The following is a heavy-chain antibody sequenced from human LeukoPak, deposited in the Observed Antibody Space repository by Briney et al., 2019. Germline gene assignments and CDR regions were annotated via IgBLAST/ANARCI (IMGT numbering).Heavy chain of an antibody. Sequence: ASVKVSCKASGYTFTSYGISWVRQAPGQGLEWMGWISAYNGNTNYAQKLQGRVTMTTDTSTSTAYMELRSLRSDDTAVYYCARDRPYDYVWGSYRSPNWFDPWGQGTLVTVSS. D-gene: IGHD3-16*02. CDR2: ISAYNGNT. CDR3: ARDRPYDYVWGSYRSPNWFDP. J-gene: IGHJ5*02. V-gene: IGHV1-18*01. CDR1: GYTFTSYG.